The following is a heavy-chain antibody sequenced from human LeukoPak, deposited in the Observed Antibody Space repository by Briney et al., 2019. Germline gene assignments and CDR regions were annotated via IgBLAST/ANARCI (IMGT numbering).Heavy chain of an antibody. V-gene: IGHV3-23*01. CDR1: GFTFGNYA. CDR2: ISGSGGSI. J-gene: IGHJ6*03. CDR3: VRSGFYTYQYYFMDI. Sequence: PGGSLRLSCAASGFTFGNYAVSWVRQSPGKGLEWVSRISGSGGSIFYADSVKGRFTISRDNSRNTMYLQMTSLRAEDTAVYYCVRSGFYTYQYYFMDIWGRGTTVTVSS. D-gene: IGHD3-3*01.